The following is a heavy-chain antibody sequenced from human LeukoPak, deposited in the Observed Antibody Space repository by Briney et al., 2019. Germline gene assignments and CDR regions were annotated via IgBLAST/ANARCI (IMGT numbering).Heavy chain of an antibody. D-gene: IGHD3-10*01. Sequence: SETLSLTCAVYGGSFSGYYWSWIRQPPGKGLEWIGEINHSGSTNYNPSLKSRVTISVDTSKNQFSLKLSSVTAADTAVYYCAREGDAYYYGSGSWFDPWGQGTLVTVSS. CDR2: INHSGST. V-gene: IGHV4-34*01. J-gene: IGHJ5*02. CDR1: GGSFSGYY. CDR3: AREGDAYYYGSGSWFDP.